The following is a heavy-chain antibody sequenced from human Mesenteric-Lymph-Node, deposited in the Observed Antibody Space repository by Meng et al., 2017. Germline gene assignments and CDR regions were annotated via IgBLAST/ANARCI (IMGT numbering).Heavy chain of an antibody. D-gene: IGHD6-19*01. CDR2: INHSGST. CDR3: ASGAVARRGFDY. CDR1: GGSIRSYY. V-gene: IGHV4-34*01. Sequence: SETLSLTCTVPGGSIRSYYWSWIRQTPGKGLEWIGEINHSGSTNYNPSLKSRVTISVDTSKNQFALKLRSVTAADTAVYYCASGAVARRGFDYWGQGTLVTVSS. J-gene: IGHJ4*02.